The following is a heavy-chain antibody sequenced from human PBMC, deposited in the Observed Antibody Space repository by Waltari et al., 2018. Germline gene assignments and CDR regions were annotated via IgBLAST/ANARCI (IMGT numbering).Heavy chain of an antibody. CDR1: GFTVSSNY. CDR3: ARTYSGYDSYYYYGMDV. D-gene: IGHD5-12*01. V-gene: IGHV3-53*04. Sequence: EVQLVESGGGLVQPGGSLRLSCAASGFTVSSNYMSWVRQAPGKGLEWVSVIYSGCSTYDSDSVKSRFTISRHNSKNTLYLEMNSLRAEDTAVYYCARTYSGYDSYYYYGMDVWGQGTTVTVSS. CDR2: IYSGCST. J-gene: IGHJ6*02.